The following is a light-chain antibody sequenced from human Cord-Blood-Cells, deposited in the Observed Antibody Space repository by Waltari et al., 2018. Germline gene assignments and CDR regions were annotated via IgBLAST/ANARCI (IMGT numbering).Light chain of an antibody. CDR1: QSVLYSSNNKNY. V-gene: IGKV4-1*01. CDR2: WAS. J-gene: IGKJ3*01. CDR3: QQYYSTIFT. Sequence: DIVMTQSPDSLAVSLGARAPINCKSSQSVLYSSNNKNYLAWYQQKPGQPPKLRIYWASTRESGVPDRFSGSGSGTDFTLTISSLQAEDVAVYYCQQYYSTIFTFGPGTKVDIK.